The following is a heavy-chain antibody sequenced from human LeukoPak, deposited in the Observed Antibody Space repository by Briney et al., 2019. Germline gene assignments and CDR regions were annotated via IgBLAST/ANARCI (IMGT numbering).Heavy chain of an antibody. CDR1: GFTFDDYA. CDR3: AKGSTYRYDNIGYPADY. J-gene: IGHJ4*02. Sequence: PGRSLRLSCAASGFTFDDYAMHWVRQAPGKGLEWVSGIDWNSGNLDYADSVKGRFTISRDNAKKSLYLQMNSLRAEDTAFYYCAKGSTYRYDNIGYPADYWGQGTLVTVSS. D-gene: IGHD3-22*01. CDR2: IDWNSGNL. V-gene: IGHV3-9*01.